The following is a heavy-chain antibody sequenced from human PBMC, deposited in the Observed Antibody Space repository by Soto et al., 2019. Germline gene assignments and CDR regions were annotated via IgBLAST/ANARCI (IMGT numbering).Heavy chain of an antibody. CDR3: ASARVGMVRGVIIGLDY. V-gene: IGHV3-66*01. D-gene: IGHD3-10*01. CDR1: GFTVSSKY. J-gene: IGHJ4*02. Sequence: PGGSLRLSCAASGFTVSSKYMSWVRQTPGKGLEWVSVIYSDGFTYYADSVKGRSTISRDNSKNTLYLQMNSLRAEDTAVYYCASARVGMVRGVIIGLDYWGQGTLVTVSS. CDR2: IYSDGFT.